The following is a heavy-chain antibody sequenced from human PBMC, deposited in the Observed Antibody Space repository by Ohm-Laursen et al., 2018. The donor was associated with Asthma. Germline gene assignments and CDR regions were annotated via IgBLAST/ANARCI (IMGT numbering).Heavy chain of an antibody. J-gene: IGHJ4*02. D-gene: IGHD4-23*01. Sequence: SLRLSCTASGFTFSSYSMHWVRQAPGKGLEWVSYITGSGSAIYYADSVKGRLTISRDNAKNSLYLQMNSLRDEDTAVYYCAREVTLRYWGQGTLVTISS. V-gene: IGHV3-48*02. CDR3: AREVTLRY. CDR2: ITGSGSAI. CDR1: GFTFSSYS.